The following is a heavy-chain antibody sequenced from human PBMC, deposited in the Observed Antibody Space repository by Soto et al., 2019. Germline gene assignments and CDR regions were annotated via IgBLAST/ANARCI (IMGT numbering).Heavy chain of an antibody. CDR1: GFTFSSYG. CDR2: IWYDGSNK. J-gene: IGHJ4*02. V-gene: IGHV3-33*01. D-gene: IGHD4-17*01. Sequence: PGGSLRLSCAASGFTFSSYGMHWVRQAPGKGLEWVAVIWYDGSNKYYADSVKGRFTISRDNSKNTLYLQMNSLRAEDTAVYYCARAYGDYPLYYFDYWGQGTLVT. CDR3: ARAYGDYPLYYFDY.